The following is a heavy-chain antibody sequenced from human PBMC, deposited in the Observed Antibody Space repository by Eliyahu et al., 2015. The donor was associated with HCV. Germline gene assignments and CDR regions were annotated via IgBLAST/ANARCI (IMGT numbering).Heavy chain of an antibody. V-gene: IGHV2-5*01. J-gene: IGHJ4*02. D-gene: IGHD5-12*01. CDR1: GFSLSTSGVG. Sequence: QITLKESGPTLVKPTQTLTLTCTFSGFSLSTSGVGVGWIRQPPGKALEWLALINWNNDNRYNPSLKSRLTITKDTSKNQVFLTMTNMDPVDTATYYCAQAIQWLPTDYWGQGTLVTVSS. CDR3: AQAIQWLPTDY. CDR2: INWNNDN.